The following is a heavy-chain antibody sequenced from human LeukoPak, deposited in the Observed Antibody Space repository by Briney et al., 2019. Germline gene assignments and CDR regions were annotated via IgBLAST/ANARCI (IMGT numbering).Heavy chain of an antibody. CDR3: AKDLNGDYPFQH. V-gene: IGHV3-23*01. Sequence: GGSLRLSCAASGFTFSNYAMSWVRQAPGKGLEWVSAIRSDRVTTYGADSVKGRFTISRDNSKNTLYLQMNGLRAEDTAVYYCAKDLNGDYPFQHWGQGTLVTVSS. J-gene: IGHJ1*01. CDR2: IRSDRVTT. CDR1: GFTFSNYA. D-gene: IGHD4-17*01.